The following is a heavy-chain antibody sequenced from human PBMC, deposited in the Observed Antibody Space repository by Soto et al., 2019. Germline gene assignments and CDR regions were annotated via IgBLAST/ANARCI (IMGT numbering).Heavy chain of an antibody. Sequence: QVQLQESGPGLVKPSETLSLTCTVSGGSISSYYWSWIRQPPGKGLEWIGYIYYSGSTNYNPSLKSRVTISVDTSKNQFSLKLSSVTAADTAVYYCARDRFEVRGVIIPDYYYYGMDVWGQGTTVTVSS. CDR2: IYYSGST. CDR3: ARDRFEVRGVIIPDYYYYGMDV. V-gene: IGHV4-59*01. D-gene: IGHD3-10*01. CDR1: GGSISSYY. J-gene: IGHJ6*02.